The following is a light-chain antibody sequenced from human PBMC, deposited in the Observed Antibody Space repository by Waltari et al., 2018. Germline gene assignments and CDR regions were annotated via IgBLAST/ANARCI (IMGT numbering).Light chain of an antibody. J-gene: IGLJ7*01. CDR2: DDG. V-gene: IGLV3-21*03. CDR1: NIGSKS. Sequence: SYVLTQPPSVSVAPGKTARITCGGNNIGSKSVHWYQQKPGQAPVLVVYDDGDRPSGIPERFSGSNSGNTATLTISRVEAGDEADYYCQVWDSSSDHAVFGGGTQLTVL. CDR3: QVWDSSSDHAV.